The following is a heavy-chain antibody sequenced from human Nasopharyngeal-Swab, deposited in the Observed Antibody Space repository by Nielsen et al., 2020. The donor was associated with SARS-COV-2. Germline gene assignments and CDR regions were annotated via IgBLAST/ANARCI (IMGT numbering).Heavy chain of an antibody. Sequence: SETLSLTCTVSGGSISSYYWSWIRQPAGKGLEWIVRIYTSGSTNYNPSLKSRVTMSVDTSKNQFSLKLSSVTAADTAVYYCAREERWYSSGWFDYWGQGTLVTVSS. CDR3: AREERWYSSGWFDY. CDR1: GGSISSYY. J-gene: IGHJ4*02. V-gene: IGHV4-4*07. D-gene: IGHD6-19*01. CDR2: IYTSGST.